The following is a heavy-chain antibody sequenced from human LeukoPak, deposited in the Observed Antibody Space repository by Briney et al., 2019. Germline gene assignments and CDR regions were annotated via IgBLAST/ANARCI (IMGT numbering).Heavy chain of an antibody. CDR3: ARRWLRGDYFGMDV. D-gene: IGHD5-12*01. V-gene: IGHV3-53*01. J-gene: IGHJ6*02. CDR1: GFTVSSNY. CDR2: IYSGGST. Sequence: GGSLRLSCAASGFTVSSNYMTWVRQAPRKGLEWVSVIYSGGSTYYADSVKGRFTISRDNSKNTLYLQMNSLRAEDTAVYYCARRWLRGDYFGMDVWGQGTTVTVSS.